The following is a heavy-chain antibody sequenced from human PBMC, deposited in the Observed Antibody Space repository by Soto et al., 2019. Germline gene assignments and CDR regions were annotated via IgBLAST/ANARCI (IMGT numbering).Heavy chain of an antibody. D-gene: IGHD6-13*01. CDR3: ARSRYSSSWYPVDY. Sequence: GASVKVSCKASGYTFTGYYMHWVRQAPGQGLEWMGWINPNSGGTNYAQKFQGRVTMTRDTSISTAYMELSRLRSDDTAVYYCARSRYSSSWYPVDYWGQGTLVTVSS. J-gene: IGHJ4*02. V-gene: IGHV1-2*02. CDR2: INPNSGGT. CDR1: GYTFTGYY.